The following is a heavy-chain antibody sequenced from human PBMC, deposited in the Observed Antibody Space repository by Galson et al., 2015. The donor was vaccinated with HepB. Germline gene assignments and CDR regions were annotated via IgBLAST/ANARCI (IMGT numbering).Heavy chain of an antibody. V-gene: IGHV1-69*04. J-gene: IGHJ5*02. Sequence: SVKVSCKASGGTFSSYAISWVRQAPGQGLEWMGRIIPILGIANYAQKFQGRVTITADKSTSTAYMELSSLRSEDTAVYYCARGGSTVTTYNWFDPWGQGTLVTVSS. CDR3: ARGGSTVTTYNWFDP. CDR1: GGTFSSYA. CDR2: IIPILGIA. D-gene: IGHD4-17*01.